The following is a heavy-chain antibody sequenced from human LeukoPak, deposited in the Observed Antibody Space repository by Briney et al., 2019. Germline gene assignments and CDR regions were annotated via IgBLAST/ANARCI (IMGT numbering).Heavy chain of an antibody. Sequence: SETLSLTCAVYGGSFSGYYWSWIRQPPGKGLEWIGEINHSGSTNYNPSLKSRVTISVDTSKNQFSLKLSSVTAADTAAYYCARGRYYDYVWGSYRQRYFDYWGQGTLVTVSS. V-gene: IGHV4-34*01. CDR3: ARGRYYDYVWGSYRQRYFDY. CDR2: INHSGST. D-gene: IGHD3-16*02. CDR1: GGSFSGYY. J-gene: IGHJ4*02.